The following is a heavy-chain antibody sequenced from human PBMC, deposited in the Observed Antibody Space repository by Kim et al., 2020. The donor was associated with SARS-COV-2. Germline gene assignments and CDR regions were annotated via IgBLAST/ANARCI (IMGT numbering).Heavy chain of an antibody. D-gene: IGHD3-10*01. CDR2: INPGNGNT. V-gene: IGHV1-3*01. CDR3: ARESSDVGLSCLYYLD. Sequence: ASVKVSCKASGYTFTSYSMHWVRQAPGQRLEWMGWINPGNGNTKYSQKFQGRVTITRDTSPGTAYMELSSRRSEDTAVYYCARESSDVGLSCLYYLD. CDR1: GYTFTSYS. J-gene: IGHJ6*03.